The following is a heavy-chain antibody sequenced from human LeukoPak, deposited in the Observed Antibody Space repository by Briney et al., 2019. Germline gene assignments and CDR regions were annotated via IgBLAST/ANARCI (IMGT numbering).Heavy chain of an antibody. J-gene: IGHJ6*03. CDR2: MNKSGGST. Sequence: HPGGSLSLSCGASGFPFSSYAMRWVRQAPGKGREWVSIMNKSGGSTNYADSVKGRFTISRDNSENTLYLQVNSLRAEDTALYYCAKGPDKSYYFYYVDVWGKGTTVTVSS. CDR1: GFPFSSYA. D-gene: IGHD3-9*01. CDR3: AKGPDKSYYFYYVDV. V-gene: IGHV3-23*01.